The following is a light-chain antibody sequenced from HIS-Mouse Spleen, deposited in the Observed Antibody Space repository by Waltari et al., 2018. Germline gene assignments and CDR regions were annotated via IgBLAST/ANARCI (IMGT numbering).Light chain of an antibody. CDR2: DVS. Sequence: QSALTQPASVSGSPGQSITISCTGTSSDVGGYNYVSWYQQHPGKAPKLMICDVSNRTSGVSNRFSGSKSGNTASLTISGLQAEDEADYYCSSYTSSSTWVFGGGTKLTVL. CDR1: SSDVGGYNY. V-gene: IGLV2-14*03. J-gene: IGLJ3*02. CDR3: SSYTSSSTWV.